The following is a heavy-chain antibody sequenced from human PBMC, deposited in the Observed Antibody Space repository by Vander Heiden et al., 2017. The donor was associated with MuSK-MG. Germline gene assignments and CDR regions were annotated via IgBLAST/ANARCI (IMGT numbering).Heavy chain of an antibody. CDR1: GFTFSRYS. CDR3: ARDGRKQGGGSDY. V-gene: IGHV3-48*01. CDR2: ISSSSSTI. D-gene: IGHD3-16*01. J-gene: IGHJ4*02. Sequence: EVQLVESGGGLVQPGGSLRLSCAASGFTFSRYSMNWVRQAPGKGLEWVSYISSSSSTIYYADAVKGRFTISRDNAKNSMYLQMKRMRAEDTAVYYFARDGRKQGGGSDYWGQRTLVTVSS.